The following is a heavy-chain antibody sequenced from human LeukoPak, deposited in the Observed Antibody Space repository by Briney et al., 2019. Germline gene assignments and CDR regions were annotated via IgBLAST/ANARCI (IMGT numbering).Heavy chain of an antibody. V-gene: IGHV4-31*03. J-gene: IGHJ4*02. CDR3: ARVRSGFYGSDIGGDY. D-gene: IGHD3-10*01. Sequence: SQTLSLTCTVSGGSISSGGYYWSWIRQHPGKGLGWIGYVYYSGSTYYNPSLKSRVTISVDTSKNQFSLKLSSVTAADTAVYYCARVRSGFYGSDIGGDYWGQGTLVTVSS. CDR1: GGSISSGGYY. CDR2: VYYSGST.